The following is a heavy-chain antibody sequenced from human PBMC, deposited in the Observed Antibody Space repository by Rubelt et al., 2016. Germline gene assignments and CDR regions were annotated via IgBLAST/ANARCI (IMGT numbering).Heavy chain of an antibody. CDR3: ARDVGGNSVLYYFDY. Sequence: QVQLVQSGAEVKKPGASVKVSCKASGYTFTSYGISWVRQAPGQGLEWMGWISAYNGNTNYAQKHQGRVTMTTDTATSTAYMELRSLRSDDTAVYYCARDVGGNSVLYYFDYWGQGTLVTVSS. V-gene: IGHV1-18*01. D-gene: IGHD4-23*01. J-gene: IGHJ4*02. CDR2: ISAYNGNT. CDR1: GYTFTSYG.